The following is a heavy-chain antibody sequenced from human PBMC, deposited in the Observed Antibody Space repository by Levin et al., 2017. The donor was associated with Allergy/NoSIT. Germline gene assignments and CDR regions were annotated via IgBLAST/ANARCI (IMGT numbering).Heavy chain of an antibody. CDR1: GFTFDDYG. CDR3: ARWGGLGQGNIAAAGSNFDY. CDR2: INWNGGST. J-gene: IGHJ4*02. Sequence: GESLKISCAASGFTFDDYGMSWVRQAPGKGLEWVSGINWNGGSTGYADSVKGRFTISRDNAKNSLYLQMNSLRAEDTALYYCARWGGLGQGNIAAAGSNFDYWGQGTLVTVSS. V-gene: IGHV3-20*04. D-gene: IGHD6-13*01.